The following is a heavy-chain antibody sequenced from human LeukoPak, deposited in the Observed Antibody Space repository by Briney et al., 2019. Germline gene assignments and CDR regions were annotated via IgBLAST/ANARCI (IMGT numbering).Heavy chain of an antibody. Sequence: GASVKLSCNASGDTFSSYAISWVRQAPGQALEWMGEIIPIFGTANYAQKFQGRVTITADESTSTAYMELSSLRSEDTAVYYCARAGEFNSGSFHNGFDPWGQGTLVTVSS. CDR3: ARAGEFNSGSFHNGFDP. D-gene: IGHD1-26*01. J-gene: IGHJ5*02. CDR2: IIPIFGTA. CDR1: GDTFSSYA. V-gene: IGHV1-69*13.